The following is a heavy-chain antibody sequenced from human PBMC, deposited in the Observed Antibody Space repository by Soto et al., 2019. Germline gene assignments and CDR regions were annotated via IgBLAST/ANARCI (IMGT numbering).Heavy chain of an antibody. CDR2: IWFDGSNK. V-gene: IGHV3-33*01. CDR3: ARDVDSAMVGGFDY. Sequence: QVQLVESGGGVVQPGRSLRLSCAASGFTFSSYGMHWVRQAPGKGLEWVAVIWFDGSNKYYADSVKGRFTISRDNSKNTLYLHMTSLRAEDTAVYYCARDVDSAMVGGFDYWGQGTLVTVSS. CDR1: GFTFSSYG. J-gene: IGHJ4*02. D-gene: IGHD5-18*01.